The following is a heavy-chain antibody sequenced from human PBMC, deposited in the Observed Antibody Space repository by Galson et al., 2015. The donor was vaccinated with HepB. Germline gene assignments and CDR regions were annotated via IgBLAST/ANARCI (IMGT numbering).Heavy chain of an antibody. CDR2: INSDGSST. D-gene: IGHD2-15*01. CDR1: GFTFSSSW. Sequence: SLRLSCAASGFTFSSSWMSWVRQPPGKGLEWVSRINSDGSSTNYADSVKGRFTISRDNAKNTLYLQMNSLRAEDTAVYYCARTSGHFDYWGHGTLVTVSS. J-gene: IGHJ4*01. V-gene: IGHV3-74*01. CDR3: ARTSGHFDY.